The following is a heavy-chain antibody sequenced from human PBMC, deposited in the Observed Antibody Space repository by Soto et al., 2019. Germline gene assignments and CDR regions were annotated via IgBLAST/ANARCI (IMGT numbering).Heavy chain of an antibody. CDR3: ARGRASSGIAVAWSNWFDP. Sequence: SETLSLTCAVYGGSFSCYYWSWIRQPPGKGLEWIGEINHSGSTNYNPSLKSRVTISVDTSKNQFSLKLSSVTAADTAVYYCARGRASSGIAVAWSNWFDPWGQGTLVTVSS. CDR1: GGSFSCYY. J-gene: IGHJ5*02. CDR2: INHSGST. D-gene: IGHD6-19*01. V-gene: IGHV4-34*01.